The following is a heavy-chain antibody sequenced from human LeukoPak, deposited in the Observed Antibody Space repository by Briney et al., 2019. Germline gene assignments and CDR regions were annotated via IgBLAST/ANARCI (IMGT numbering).Heavy chain of an antibody. CDR2: ISYDGSNK. D-gene: IGHD1-26*01. Sequence: GGSLRLSCAASGFTFSSYAMHWVRQAPGKGLEWVAVISYDGSNKYYADSVKGRFTISRDNSKNTLYLQMNSLRAEDTAVYYCARGSNSGSYERIELDYWGQGTLVTVSS. V-gene: IGHV3-30-3*01. CDR3: ARGSNSGSYERIELDY. CDR1: GFTFSSYA. J-gene: IGHJ4*02.